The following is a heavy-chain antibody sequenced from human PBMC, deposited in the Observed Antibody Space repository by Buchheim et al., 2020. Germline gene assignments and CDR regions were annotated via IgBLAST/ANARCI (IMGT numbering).Heavy chain of an antibody. CDR1: GFTFSSYG. CDR3: AKGDPPPQMGIPVDP. J-gene: IGHJ5*02. CDR2: ISYDGSNK. V-gene: IGHV3-30*18. Sequence: QVQLVESGGGVVQPGRSLRLSCAASGFTFSSYGMHWVRQAPGKGLEWVAVISYDGSNKYYADSVKGRFTISRDNSKNTLYLQMNSLRAEDTAVYYCAKGDPPPQMGIPVDPWGQGTL. D-gene: IGHD2-21*01.